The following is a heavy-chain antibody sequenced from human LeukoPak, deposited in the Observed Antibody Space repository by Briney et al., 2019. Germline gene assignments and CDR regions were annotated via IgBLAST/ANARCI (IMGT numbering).Heavy chain of an antibody. V-gene: IGHV4-39*07. J-gene: IGHJ4*02. CDR3: ARGSAMVYFDY. Sequence: PSETLSLTCTVSGGSISRSRDYWGWIRQPPGKGLEWIGSIYYSGSTYYNPSLKSRVTISVDTSKNQFSLKLSSVTAADTAVYYCARGSAMVYFDYWGQGTLVTVSS. CDR2: IYYSGST. D-gene: IGHD5-18*01. CDR1: GGSISRSRDY.